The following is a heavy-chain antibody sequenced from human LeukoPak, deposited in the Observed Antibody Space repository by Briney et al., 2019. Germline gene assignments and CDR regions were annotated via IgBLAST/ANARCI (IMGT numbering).Heavy chain of an antibody. Sequence: GGSLRLSCAASGVTVTEYAMTWIRQSPGKGLEWVSSMSDIGPNTYYADSVKGRFTISRDTSKNTLLLQMNSLRGDDTALYFCARRLSLRFDAFAVWGPGTVVTVSS. CDR1: GVTVTEYA. D-gene: IGHD3-3*01. CDR3: ARRLSLRFDAFAV. J-gene: IGHJ3*01. V-gene: IGHV3-23*01. CDR2: MSDIGPNT.